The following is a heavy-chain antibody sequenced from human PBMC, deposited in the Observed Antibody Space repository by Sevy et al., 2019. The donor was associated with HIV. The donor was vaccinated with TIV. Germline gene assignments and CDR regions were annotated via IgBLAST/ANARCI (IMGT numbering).Heavy chain of an antibody. CDR3: ARILPYSSTCRIDY. D-gene: IGHD6-13*01. CDR1: GYTFTSYG. CDR2: ISAYNGNT. J-gene: IGHJ4*02. V-gene: IGHV1-18*01. Sequence: ASVKVSCKASGYTFTSYGISWVRQAPGQGLEWMGWISAYNGNTNYSQKLQGRVTMTTDTSTSTAYMELRSLRSDDTAVYYCARILPYSSTCRIDYWGQGTLVTVSS.